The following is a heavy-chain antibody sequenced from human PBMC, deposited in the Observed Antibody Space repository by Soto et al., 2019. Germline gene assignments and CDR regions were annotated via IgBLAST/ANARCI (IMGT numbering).Heavy chain of an antibody. D-gene: IGHD2-21*01. CDR1: GYTLTELS. Sequence: SVKVSCKVSGYTLTELSMHWVRQAPGKGLEWMGGFDPEDGETIYAQKFQGRVTMTEDTSTDTAYMELSSLRSEDTAVYYCATGSRGDGYKPGIRADAFDIWGQGTMVTVSS. CDR2: FDPEDGET. J-gene: IGHJ3*02. V-gene: IGHV1-24*01. CDR3: ATGSRGDGYKPGIRADAFDI.